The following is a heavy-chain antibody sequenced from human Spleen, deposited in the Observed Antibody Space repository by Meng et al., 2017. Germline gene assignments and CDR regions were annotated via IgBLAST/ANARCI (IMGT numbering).Heavy chain of an antibody. CDR3: TRDGYSDCSRTSCFDY. J-gene: IGHJ4*02. D-gene: IGHD2-2*01. CDR2: IDTITGSP. Sequence: HVRLVPPVYGVKTPWAIESVSAKASGYTHTSCSINWQQQAHGQGLEWMGWIDTITGSPRYAQGSKGRLVFSSDTSVSTAYLEISGLKADDTAVYYCTRDGYSDCSRTSCFDYWGQGTLVTVSS. V-gene: IGHV7-4-1*02. CDR1: GYTHTSCS.